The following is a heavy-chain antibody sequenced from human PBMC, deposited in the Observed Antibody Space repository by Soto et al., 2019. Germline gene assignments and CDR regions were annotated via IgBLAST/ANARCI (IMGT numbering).Heavy chain of an antibody. D-gene: IGHD3-3*01. CDR1: GYTFTSYG. CDR2: ISAYNGNT. V-gene: IGHV1-18*01. Sequence: ASVKVSCKASGYTFTSYGISWVRQAPGQGLEWMGWISAYNGNTNYAQKLQGRVTMTTDTSTSTAYMELRSLRSDDTAVYYCARGRLSYEFWSGTLDYMDVWGKGNTVTVS. J-gene: IGHJ6*03. CDR3: ARGRLSYEFWSGTLDYMDV.